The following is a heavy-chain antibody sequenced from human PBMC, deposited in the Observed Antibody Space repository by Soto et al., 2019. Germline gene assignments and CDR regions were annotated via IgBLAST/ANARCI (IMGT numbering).Heavy chain of an antibody. Sequence: PSETLSLTCAVYGGSFSGYYWSWIRQPPGKGLEWIGYIYYTGITHLNPSLKSRLTMAVDTSKNEFSLKLTSVSAADTAVYFCAREERKGIISWFDPWGQGTPVTVSS. CDR3: AREERKGIISWFDP. CDR1: GGSFSGYY. V-gene: IGHV4-34*09. J-gene: IGHJ5*02. D-gene: IGHD2-21*01. CDR2: IYYTGIT.